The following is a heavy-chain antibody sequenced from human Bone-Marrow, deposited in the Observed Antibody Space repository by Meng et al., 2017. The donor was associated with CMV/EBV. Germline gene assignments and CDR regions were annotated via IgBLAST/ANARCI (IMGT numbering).Heavy chain of an antibody. CDR1: GNIFNDYF. Sequence: ASVKVSCKISGNIFNDYFMHWVQQAPGKGLEWMGLVDPEGGETTYAEKFQGRLTITADTSTETAYMELSSVTSEDTAVYYCAHEARHNAHALDVWGQGNPVTVYS. J-gene: IGHJ6*01. CDR3: AHEARHNAHALDV. D-gene: IGHD2-2*01. CDR2: VDPEGGET. V-gene: IGHV1-69-2*01.